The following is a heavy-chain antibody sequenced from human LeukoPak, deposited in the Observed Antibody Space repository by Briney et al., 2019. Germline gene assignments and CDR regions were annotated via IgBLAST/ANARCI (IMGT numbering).Heavy chain of an antibody. V-gene: IGHV4-31*03. CDR1: GDSVTSGGYF. Sequence: SQTLSLTCTVSGDSVTSGGYFWTWIRHHPGKGLEWIGYISNSGTTSYNPSLKSRVSISVDTSNNQFSLRLSSVTAADPAVYYCARDVVVTSSPDAFDIWGQGTMVAVSS. D-gene: IGHD2-21*02. J-gene: IGHJ3*02. CDR3: ARDVVVTSSPDAFDI. CDR2: ISNSGTT.